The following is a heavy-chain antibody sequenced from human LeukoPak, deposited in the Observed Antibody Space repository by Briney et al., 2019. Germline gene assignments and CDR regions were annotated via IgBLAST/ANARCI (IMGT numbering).Heavy chain of an antibody. D-gene: IGHD3-3*01. CDR2: INPNSGGT. Sequence: ASVNDSCKASGYTFTGYYMHWVRQAPGQGLEWMGWINPNSGGTNYAQKFQGRVTMTRDTSISTAYMELSRLRSDDTAVYYCARDPITIFGVVLLPHNWFAPGGQGTLVTVSS. CDR3: ARDPITIFGVVLLPHNWFAP. CDR1: GYTFTGYY. V-gene: IGHV1-2*02. J-gene: IGHJ5*02.